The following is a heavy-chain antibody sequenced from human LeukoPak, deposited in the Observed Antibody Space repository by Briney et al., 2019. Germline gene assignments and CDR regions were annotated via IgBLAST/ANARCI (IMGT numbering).Heavy chain of an antibody. V-gene: IGHV1-2*02. D-gene: IGHD3-16*01. Sequence: GASVKVSCKASGYTFTGYYTHWVRQAPGQGLEWMGWINPNSGGTNYAEKFQGRVTMTRDTSISTAHMELSRLRSDDTAVYYCARETREYYFDYWGQGTLVTVSS. CDR2: INPNSGGT. CDR1: GYTFTGYY. J-gene: IGHJ4*02. CDR3: ARETREYYFDY.